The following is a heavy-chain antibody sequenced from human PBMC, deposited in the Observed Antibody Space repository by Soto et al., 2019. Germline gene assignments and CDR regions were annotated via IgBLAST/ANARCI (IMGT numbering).Heavy chain of an antibody. CDR3: AHRVSYDFWSGYYYSSGHWFDP. CDR2: IYWNDDK. J-gene: IGHJ5*02. V-gene: IGHV2-5*01. Sequence: ESGPTLVNPTQTLTLTCTFSGFSLSTSGVGVGWIRQPPGKALEWLALIYWNDDKRYSPSLKSRLTITKDTSKNQVVLTMTNMDPVDTATYYCAHRVSYDFWSGYYYSSGHWFDPWGQGTLVTVSS. CDR1: GFSLSTSGVG. D-gene: IGHD3-3*01.